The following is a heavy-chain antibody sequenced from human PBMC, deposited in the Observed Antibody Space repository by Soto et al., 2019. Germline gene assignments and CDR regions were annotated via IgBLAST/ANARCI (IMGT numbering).Heavy chain of an antibody. CDR3: AKIKGAITFLHFDT. Sequence: EVQLVESGGGLVQPGGSLTLSCATSGFTFSGSTIHWVRQASGKGLEWVGRTRSKTYSYATAYAASVKGRFTISRDDSQSTAYLQMNSLKTEDTAVYYCAKIKGAITFLHFDTWGQGTLVTVSS. CDR1: GFTFSGST. D-gene: IGHD3-16*01. V-gene: IGHV3-73*02. J-gene: IGHJ4*02. CDR2: TRSKTYSYAT.